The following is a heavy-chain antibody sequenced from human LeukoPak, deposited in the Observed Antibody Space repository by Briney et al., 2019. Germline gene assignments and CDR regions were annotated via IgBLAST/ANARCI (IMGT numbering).Heavy chain of an antibody. V-gene: IGHV1-18*01. J-gene: IGHJ4*02. Sequence: ASVQVSCKACGCTFTRYGISWLGQAPGQGREGMGWISAYNGNTNYAQKLQGSVTMTTDTSTSTAYMELRSLRSDDTAVYYCARDYYGGNSGFDYWGQGTLVTVSS. D-gene: IGHD4-23*01. CDR1: GCTFTRYG. CDR2: ISAYNGNT. CDR3: ARDYYGGNSGFDY.